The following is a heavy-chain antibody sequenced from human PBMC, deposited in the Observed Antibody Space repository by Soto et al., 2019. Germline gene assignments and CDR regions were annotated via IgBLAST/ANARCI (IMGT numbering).Heavy chain of an antibody. J-gene: IGHJ4*02. Sequence: SETLSLTCTVSGGSISSYYWSWIRQPPGKGLEWIGYIYYSGSTNYNPSLKSRVTISVDTSKNQFSLKLSSVTAADTAVYYCARCMGRGVISEVAFDYWGQGTLVTVSS. CDR1: GGSISSYY. CDR3: ARCMGRGVISEVAFDY. V-gene: IGHV4-59*08. D-gene: IGHD3-10*01. CDR2: IYYSGST.